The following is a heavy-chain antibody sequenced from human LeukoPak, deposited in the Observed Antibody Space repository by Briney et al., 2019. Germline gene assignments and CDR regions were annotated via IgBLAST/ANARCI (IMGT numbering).Heavy chain of an antibody. CDR3: ARDRGYSNYVGYFDY. V-gene: IGHV1-46*01. CDR2: INPSGGST. J-gene: IGHJ4*02. Sequence: GASVKVSCKASGYTFTSYYMHWVRQAPGQGLEWMGIINPSGGSTSYAQKFQGRVTMTRDMSTSTAYMELSSLRSEDTAVYYCARDRGYSNYVGYFDYWGQETLVTVSS. D-gene: IGHD4-11*01. CDR1: GYTFTSYY.